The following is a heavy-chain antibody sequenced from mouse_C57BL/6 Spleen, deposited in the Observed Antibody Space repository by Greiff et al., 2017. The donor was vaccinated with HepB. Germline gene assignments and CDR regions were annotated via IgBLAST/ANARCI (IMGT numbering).Heavy chain of an antibody. D-gene: IGHD1-1*01. CDR1: GYAFSSSW. V-gene: IGHV1-82*01. CDR2: IYPGDGDT. Sequence: VQLKQSGPELVKPGASVKISCKASGYAFSSSWMNWVKQRPGKGLEWIGRIYPGDGDTNYNGKFKGKATLTADKSSSTAYMQLSSLTSEDSAVYFCAREGSLVVAGYYYAMDYWGQGTSVTVSS. CDR3: AREGSLVVAGYYYAMDY. J-gene: IGHJ4*01.